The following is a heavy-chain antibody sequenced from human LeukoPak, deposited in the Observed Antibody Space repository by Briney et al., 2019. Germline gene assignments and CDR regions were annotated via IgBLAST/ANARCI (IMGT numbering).Heavy chain of an antibody. CDR1: GGSFSGYY. J-gene: IGHJ4*02. Sequence: SETLSLTCAVYGGSFSGYYWSWIRQPPGKGLEWIGEINHSGSTNYNPSLKSRVTISVDTSKNQFSPKLSSVTAADTAVYYCARGGEQLSGYWGQGTLVTVSS. D-gene: IGHD6-6*01. V-gene: IGHV4-34*01. CDR3: ARGGEQLSGY. CDR2: INHSGST.